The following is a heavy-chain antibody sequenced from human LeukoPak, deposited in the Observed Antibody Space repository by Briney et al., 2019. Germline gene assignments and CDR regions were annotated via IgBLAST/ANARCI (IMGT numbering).Heavy chain of an antibody. CDR3: TSDLPGGYSNYFDD. Sequence: GGSLRLSCAASGFTFTNAWMSWVRQAPGKGLEWVGRIKSRVSGGTTDYAAPVKGRFTISRDDSKNTLHLQMDSLRTEDTAVYYCTSDLPGGYSNYFDDWGQGTLVTVPS. CDR2: IKSRVSGGTT. V-gene: IGHV3-15*01. CDR1: GFTFTNAW. D-gene: IGHD4-23*01. J-gene: IGHJ4*02.